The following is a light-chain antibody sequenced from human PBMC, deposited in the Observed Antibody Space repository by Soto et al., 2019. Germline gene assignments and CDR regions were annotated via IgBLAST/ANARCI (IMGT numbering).Light chain of an antibody. CDR2: DVS. J-gene: IGLJ1*01. CDR3: CSYAGSPRYV. V-gene: IGLV2-11*01. CDR1: SSDVGTYNY. Sequence: QSALTQPRSVSGSLGQSVTISCTGTSSDVGTYNYVSWYQQHPGKAPKVMIYDVSERPSGVPDRFSGSKSGNTASLTISGLQGEDEADYYCCSYAGSPRYVLGTGTKVTVL.